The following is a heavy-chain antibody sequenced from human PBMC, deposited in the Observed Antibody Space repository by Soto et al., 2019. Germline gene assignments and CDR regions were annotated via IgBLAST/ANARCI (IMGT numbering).Heavy chain of an antibody. J-gene: IGHJ6*02. D-gene: IGHD2-2*02. CDR2: ISSRSDI. Sequence: PVGSLRLSCVGSGFTFSTYSINWVRQAPGKGLEWVSSISSRSDISYADSVKGRFTISRDNAKNSVSLQMNSLRAEDTAVYYCAREYTAWPLAYGLDVWGQGTTVTVS. CDR1: GFTFSTYS. V-gene: IGHV3-21*01. CDR3: AREYTAWPLAYGLDV.